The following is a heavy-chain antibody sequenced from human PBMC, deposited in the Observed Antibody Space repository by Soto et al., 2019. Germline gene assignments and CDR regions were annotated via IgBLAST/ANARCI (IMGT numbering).Heavy chain of an antibody. CDR3: ASSTGPRHFDY. D-gene: IGHD1-1*01. J-gene: IGHJ4*01. CDR2: ISGSGSAI. Sequence: PGGSLRLSCVASGFTFTTYEMNWVRQTPAKGLEWVSYISGSGSAIYYTESVKGRFTISRDNAENSLYLQMNSLRAEDTGVYFCASSTGPRHFDYWGRGTLVTVSS. CDR1: GFTFTTYE. V-gene: IGHV3-48*03.